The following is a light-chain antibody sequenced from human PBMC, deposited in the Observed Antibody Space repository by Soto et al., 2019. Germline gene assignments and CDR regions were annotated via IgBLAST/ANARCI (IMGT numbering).Light chain of an antibody. V-gene: IGKV3-20*01. J-gene: IGKJ3*01. CDR2: DAS. CDR1: QSVTSNS. Sequence: EIVLTQSPGTLSLSPGERATLSCRASQSVTSNSLAWYQHKLGQAPRLLIYDASSRATGIPDRFSGSGSGTHFTLTISRLEPEDFAVYFCQQFGTSPGTFGPGTKVDIK. CDR3: QQFGTSPGT.